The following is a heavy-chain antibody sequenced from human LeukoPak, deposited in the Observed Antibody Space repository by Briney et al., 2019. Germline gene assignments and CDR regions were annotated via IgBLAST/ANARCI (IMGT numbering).Heavy chain of an antibody. CDR3: ARTSMVRGVIRP. CDR1: GGSISSGGYS. J-gene: IGHJ4*02. D-gene: IGHD3-10*01. Sequence: SETLSLTCAVSGGSISSGGYSWSWIRQPPGKGLEWIGYIYHSGSTYYNPSLKSRVTISVDRSKNQFSLKPSSVTAADTAAYYCARTSMVRGVIRPWGQGTLVTVSS. V-gene: IGHV4-30-2*01. CDR2: IYHSGST.